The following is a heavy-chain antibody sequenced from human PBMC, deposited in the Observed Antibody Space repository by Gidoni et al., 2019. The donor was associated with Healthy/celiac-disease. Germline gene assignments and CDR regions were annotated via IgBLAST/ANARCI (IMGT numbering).Heavy chain of an antibody. Sequence: QVQLQPWGAGLLKPSETLSLTCAVHGGSFSGYYWSWIRQPPGKGLEWIGEINHSGSTNYNPSLKSRVTISVDTSKNQFSLKLSSVTAADTAVYYCARRTLGAFDIWGQGTMVTVSS. CDR2: INHSGST. V-gene: IGHV4-34*01. D-gene: IGHD7-27*01. J-gene: IGHJ3*02. CDR3: ARRTLGAFDI. CDR1: GGSFSGYY.